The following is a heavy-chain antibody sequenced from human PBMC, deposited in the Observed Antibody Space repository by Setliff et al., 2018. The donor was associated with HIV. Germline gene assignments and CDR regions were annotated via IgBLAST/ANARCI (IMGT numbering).Heavy chain of an antibody. Sequence: SETLSLTCTVSGGSITSTNFYWGWVRQPPGKGLEWIGSIYHDGSTYYNPSLKSRLTISLDTSNNQFSVRLTSVTAADTATYYCSRLYYNFWTGHRAFFNYWGQGTLVTVSS. J-gene: IGHJ4*02. CDR1: GGSITSTNFY. V-gene: IGHV4-39*01. D-gene: IGHD3-3*01. CDR3: SRLYYNFWTGHRAFFNY. CDR2: IYHDGST.